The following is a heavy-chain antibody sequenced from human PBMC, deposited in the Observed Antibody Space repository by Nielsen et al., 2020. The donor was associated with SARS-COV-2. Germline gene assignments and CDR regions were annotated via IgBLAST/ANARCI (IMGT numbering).Heavy chain of an antibody. Sequence: ASVKVSCKASGYTFTSYGINWVRQATGQGLEWMGWMNPNSGNTGYAQKFQGRVTMTRNTSISTAYMELSSLRSEDTAVYYCARGGSYYYYYGMDVWGQGTTVTVSS. V-gene: IGHV1-8*02. CDR1: GYTFTSYG. CDR3: ARGGSYYYYYGMDV. J-gene: IGHJ6*02. CDR2: MNPNSGNT.